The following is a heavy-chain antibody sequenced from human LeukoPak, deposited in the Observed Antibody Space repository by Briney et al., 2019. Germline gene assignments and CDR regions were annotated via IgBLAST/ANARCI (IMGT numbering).Heavy chain of an antibody. J-gene: IGHJ6*02. CDR3: AHTRNYDILTGYQSLYYYYGMDV. CDR1: GGTFSSYA. V-gene: IGHV1-69*13. CDR2: IIPIFGTA. Sequence: GASVKVSCKASGGTFSSYAISWVRQAPGQGLEWMGGIIPIFGTANYAQKFQGRVTITADESTSTAYMELSSLRSEDTAVYYCAHTRNYDILTGYQSLYYYYGMDVWGQGTTVTVSS. D-gene: IGHD3-9*01.